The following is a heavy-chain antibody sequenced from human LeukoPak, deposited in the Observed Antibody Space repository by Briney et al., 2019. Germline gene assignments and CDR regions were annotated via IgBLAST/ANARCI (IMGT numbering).Heavy chain of an antibody. D-gene: IGHD5-18*01. CDR3: ARGGIQLWFLVDY. Sequence: ASVKVSCKASGYTFTGYFMHWVRQAPGQGLEWMGWINPNSGGTDYAQKFQGRVTMTRDTSISTAYMELSSLRSDDTAVYYCARGGIQLWFLVDYWGQGTLVTVSS. V-gene: IGHV1-2*02. CDR1: GYTFTGYF. J-gene: IGHJ4*02. CDR2: INPNSGGT.